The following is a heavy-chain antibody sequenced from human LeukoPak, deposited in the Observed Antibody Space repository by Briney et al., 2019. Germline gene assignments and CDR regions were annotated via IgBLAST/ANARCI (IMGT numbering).Heavy chain of an antibody. D-gene: IGHD3-3*01. Sequence: GGSLRLSCAASGFTFSSYGMHWVRQAPGKGLEWVAVIWYDGSNKYYADSVKGRFTISRDNSKNTLYLQMNSLRAEDTAVYYCAKDYDFWSGYYMSYYFDYWGQGTLVTVSS. J-gene: IGHJ4*02. CDR2: IWYDGSNK. V-gene: IGHV3-33*06. CDR3: AKDYDFWSGYYMSYYFDY. CDR1: GFTFSSYG.